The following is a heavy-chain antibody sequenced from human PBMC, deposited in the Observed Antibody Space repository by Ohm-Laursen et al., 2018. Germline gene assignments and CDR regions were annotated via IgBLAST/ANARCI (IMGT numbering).Heavy chain of an antibody. Sequence: GTLSLTCAVYGGSFSGYYWSWIRQPPGKGLEGIGYIYYSGSTNYNPSLKGRVTISVDTSKNQFSLKLSSVTAADTAVYYCARDQGYYYGSGSYYALWGQGTLVTVSS. CDR1: GGSFSGYY. CDR2: IYYSGST. CDR3: ARDQGYYYGSGSYYAL. J-gene: IGHJ4*02. D-gene: IGHD3-10*01. V-gene: IGHV4-59*01.